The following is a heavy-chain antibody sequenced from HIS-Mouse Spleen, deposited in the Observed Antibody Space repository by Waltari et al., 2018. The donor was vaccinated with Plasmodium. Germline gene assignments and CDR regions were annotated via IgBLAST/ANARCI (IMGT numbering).Heavy chain of an antibody. CDR3: ARSEPFDI. Sequence: EVQLVEPGGGLVQPWGSLRLSCAASGFTFRSSAMHWVRQAPGKGLEYVSAISSNGGSTYYANSVKGRFTISRDNSKNTLYLQMGSLRAEDMAVYYCARSEPFDIWGQGTMVTVSS. J-gene: IGHJ3*02. V-gene: IGHV3-64*01. CDR2: ISSNGGST. CDR1: GFTFRSSA.